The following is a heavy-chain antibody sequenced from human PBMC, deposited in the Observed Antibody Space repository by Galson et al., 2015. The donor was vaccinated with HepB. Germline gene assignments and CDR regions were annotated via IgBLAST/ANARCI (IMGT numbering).Heavy chain of an antibody. CDR2: ISGSGGNS. CDR1: GFRFSDYG. CDR3: TKMMQGWGAFDI. D-gene: IGHD1-26*01. V-gene: IGHV3-23*01. J-gene: IGHJ3*02. Sequence: SLRLSCAVSGFRFSDYGMSWVRQSAGRGLEWISTISGSGGNSYYADSVKGRFTVSRDNSEEKVFLQLSSLRVEDTALYYCTKMMQGWGAFDIWGVGTRVTVSS.